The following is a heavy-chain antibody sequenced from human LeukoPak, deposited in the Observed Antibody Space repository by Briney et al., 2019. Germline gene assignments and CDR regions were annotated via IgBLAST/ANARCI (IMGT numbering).Heavy chain of an antibody. D-gene: IGHD1-26*01. V-gene: IGHV3-30-3*01. CDR3: AREPGTHSIYGMDV. CDR2: ISYDGSNK. CDR1: GFTFSSYA. Sequence: GRSLRLSCAASGFTFSSYAMHWVRQAPGKGLEWVAVISYDGSNKYYADSVKGRFTISRDNAKNSLYLQMNSLRAEDTAVYYCAREPGTHSIYGMDVWGQGTTVTVSS. J-gene: IGHJ6*02.